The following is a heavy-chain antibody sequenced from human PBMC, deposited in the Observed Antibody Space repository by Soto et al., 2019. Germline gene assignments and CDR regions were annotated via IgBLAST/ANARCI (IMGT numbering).Heavy chain of an antibody. J-gene: IGHJ5*02. CDR2: IDGDGRST. Sequence: GGSLRLSCAASGFTFSSYWMHWVRQAPGQGLVWVSRIDGDGRSTIYADSVKGRFTIPRDNAKNTLFLQINSLRAEDTGVYYCARSMNLFAWRLGSWGQGTPVTVSS. CDR3: ARSMNLFAWRLGS. CDR1: GFTFSSYW. D-gene: IGHD3-9*01. V-gene: IGHV3-74*01.